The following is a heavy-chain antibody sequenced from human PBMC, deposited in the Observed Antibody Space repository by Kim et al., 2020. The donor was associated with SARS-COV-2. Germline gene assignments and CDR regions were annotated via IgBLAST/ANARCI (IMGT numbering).Heavy chain of an antibody. D-gene: IGHD2-2*01. CDR2: IIPILGIA. CDR3: ARVTNPSTADAY. CDR1: GGTFSSYA. J-gene: IGHJ4*02. V-gene: IGHV1-69*04. Sequence: SVKVSCKASGGTFSSYAISWVRQAPGQGLEWMGRIIPILGIANYAQKFQGRVTITADKSTSTAYMELSSLRSEDTAVYYCARVTNPSTADAYWGQGTLVTVSS.